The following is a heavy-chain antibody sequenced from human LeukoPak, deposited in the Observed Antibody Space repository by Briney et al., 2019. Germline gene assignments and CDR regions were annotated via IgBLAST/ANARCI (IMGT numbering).Heavy chain of an antibody. J-gene: IGHJ4*02. CDR3: VRDDDY. Sequence: SETLSLTCTVSGGSISGYYWSWLRQPPGKGLEWIGYIYYSGSTNYNPSLKSRVTISVDTSKNQFSLKLSSVTAADTAVYYCVRDDDYWGQGTLVTVSS. CDR1: GGSISGYY. CDR2: IYYSGST. V-gene: IGHV4-59*01.